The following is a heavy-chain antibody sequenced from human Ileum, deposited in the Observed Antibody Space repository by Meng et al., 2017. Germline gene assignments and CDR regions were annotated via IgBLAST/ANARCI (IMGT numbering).Heavy chain of an antibody. CDR2: IYSNGNT. D-gene: IGHD2-8*01. CDR3: ARAPKYCTNAVCSRPLDS. Sequence: VQLPESGPRLVKPSQTLSPTCTVAGGSTSSGDYYWSWVRQSPGKGPEWIGYIYSNGNTYSNPSLRGRLMISIDTSKNQFSLKLSSVTAADTAVYYCARAPKYCTNAVCSRPLDSWGQGTLVTVSS. CDR1: GGSTSSGDYY. J-gene: IGHJ4*02. V-gene: IGHV4-30-4*01.